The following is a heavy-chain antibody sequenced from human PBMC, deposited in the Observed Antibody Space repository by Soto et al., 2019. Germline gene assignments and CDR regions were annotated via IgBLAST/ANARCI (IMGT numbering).Heavy chain of an antibody. J-gene: IGHJ4*02. D-gene: IGHD3-10*01. Sequence: QLQLQESGPGLVKPSKTLSLTCTVSGGSIGSSSYYWGWIRRPPGKGLEWIGSIYYSGSTYYNPSLKSRVTISVDTSKNQFSLKLSSVTAADTAVYYCARLGGGRGGEDYWGQGTLVTVSS. CDR2: IYYSGST. CDR3: ARLGGGRGGEDY. CDR1: GGSIGSSSYY. V-gene: IGHV4-39*01.